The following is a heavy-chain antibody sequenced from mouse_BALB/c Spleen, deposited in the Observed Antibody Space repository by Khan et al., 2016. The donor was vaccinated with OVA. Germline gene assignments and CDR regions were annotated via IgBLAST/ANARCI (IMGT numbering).Heavy chain of an antibody. D-gene: IGHD2-4*01. CDR2: IWSAGST. CDR1: GFSLNNYS. Sequence: QVQLKESGPGLVQPSQSLSITCTVSGFSLNNYSIHWVRQSPGKGLEWLGVIWSAGSTDYNAAFISRLTINKDNSRSQVFFKMNSLQPNDTAIYYCARRGNDYGRAALFAYWGQGTLVTVSA. J-gene: IGHJ3*01. V-gene: IGHV2-2*02. CDR3: ARRGNDYGRAALFAY.